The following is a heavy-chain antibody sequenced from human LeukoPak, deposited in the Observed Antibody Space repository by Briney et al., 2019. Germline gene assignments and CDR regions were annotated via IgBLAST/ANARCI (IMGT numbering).Heavy chain of an antibody. J-gene: IGHJ4*02. CDR3: ARGGPPYSSSWFRPDY. CDR2: INHSGST. Sequence: PSETLSLTCAVYGGSFSGYYWSWIRQPPGKGLERIGEINHSGSTNYNPPLKSRVTISVDTSKNQFSLKLSSVAAADTALYYCARGGPPYSSSWFRPDYWGQGTLVTVSS. V-gene: IGHV4-34*01. CDR1: GGSFSGYY. D-gene: IGHD6-13*01.